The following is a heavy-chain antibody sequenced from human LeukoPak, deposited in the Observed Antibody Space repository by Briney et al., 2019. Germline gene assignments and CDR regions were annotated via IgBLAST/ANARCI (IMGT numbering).Heavy chain of an antibody. V-gene: IGHV3-49*03. CDR2: IASKTYGETT. CDR3: TRNTDKALHYGY. J-gene: IGHJ4*02. Sequence: GGSLRLSCTASGFSIVDYALSWFRLAPGEGLEWVGYIASKTYGETTQYAASVKGRFFISRDDSKNIAYLQMNSLKTGDTAVYYCTRNTDKALHYGYWGQGTLVTVSS. D-gene: IGHD5-18*01. CDR1: GFSIVDYA.